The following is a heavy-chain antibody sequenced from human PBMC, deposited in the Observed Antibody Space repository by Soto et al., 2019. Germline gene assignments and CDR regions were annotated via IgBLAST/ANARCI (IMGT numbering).Heavy chain of an antibody. CDR1: GCSFSATA. Sequence: GSLRLSGSAFGCSFSATALHWVRQASGKGLEWVGRIRSIPDSDATAYAASVKGRFTISRDDSKNTAYLQMNSLRTEDTAVYYCTTLNSETTVTTSYDYYGMDVWGQGTKVTVYS. J-gene: IGHJ6*02. V-gene: IGHV3-73*01. D-gene: IGHD4-17*01. CDR3: TTLNSETTVTTSYDYYGMDV. CDR2: IRSIPDSDAT.